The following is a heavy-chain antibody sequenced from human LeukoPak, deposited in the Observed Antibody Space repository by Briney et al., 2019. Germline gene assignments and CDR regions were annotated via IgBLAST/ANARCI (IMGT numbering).Heavy chain of an antibody. CDR1: GGTFSSYA. J-gene: IGHJ4*02. D-gene: IGHD2-2*01. CDR2: IIPILGIA. Sequence: SVKVSCKASGGTFSSYAISWVRQAPGQGLEWMGRIIPILGIANYAQKFQGRVTITADKSTSTAYMELSSLRSEDTAVYYCARYCSSTSCYWIWGQGTLVTVSS. V-gene: IGHV1-69*04. CDR3: ARYCSSTSCYWI.